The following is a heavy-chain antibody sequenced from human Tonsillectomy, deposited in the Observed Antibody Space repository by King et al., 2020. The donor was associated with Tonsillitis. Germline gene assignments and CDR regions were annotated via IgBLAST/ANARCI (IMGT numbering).Heavy chain of an antibody. V-gene: IGHV5-51*01. CDR1: GYSFTNYW. Sequence: QLVQSGGEMKKTGESLEISCKGSGYSFTNYWIGWVRQMPGKGLEWMGIIYPSDSGTRYSPSFQDQVIISADKSLSIAYLQWNSLKASDTAMYYWARQSLRVQWLVLCAFDIWGQGTMVTVSS. CDR3: ARQSLRVQWLVLCAFDI. J-gene: IGHJ3*02. D-gene: IGHD6-19*01. CDR2: IYPSDSGT.